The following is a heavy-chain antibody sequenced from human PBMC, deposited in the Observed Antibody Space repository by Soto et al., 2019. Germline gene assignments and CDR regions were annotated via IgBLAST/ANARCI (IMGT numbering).Heavy chain of an antibody. D-gene: IGHD6-13*01. CDR1: GGSISSYY. CDR2: IYYSGST. J-gene: IGHJ5*02. V-gene: IGHV4-59*01. CDR3: ARDGSSSWTGWFDP. Sequence: SETLSLTCTVSGGSISSYYWSWIRQPPGKGLEWIGYIYYSGSTNYNPSLKSRVTISVDTSKNQFSLKLSSVTAADTAVYSCARDGSSSWTGWFDPWGQGTLVTVSS.